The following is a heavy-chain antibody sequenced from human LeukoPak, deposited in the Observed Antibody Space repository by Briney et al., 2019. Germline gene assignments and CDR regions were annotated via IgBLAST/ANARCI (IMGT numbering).Heavy chain of an antibody. CDR3: ARYCSSTSCYSDAFDI. Sequence: ASVKVSCKASGYTFTGYYMHWVRQAPGQGLEWMGWINPNSGGTNYAQKFQGGVTMTRDTSISTAYMELSRLRSDDTAVYYCARYCSSTSCYSDAFDIWGQGTMVTVSS. J-gene: IGHJ3*02. V-gene: IGHV1-2*02. CDR2: INPNSGGT. CDR1: GYTFTGYY. D-gene: IGHD2-2*01.